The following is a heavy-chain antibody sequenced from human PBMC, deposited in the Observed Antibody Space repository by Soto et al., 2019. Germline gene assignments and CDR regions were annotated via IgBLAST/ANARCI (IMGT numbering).Heavy chain of an antibody. Sequence: AGGSLRLSCAASGFTFSSYGMHWVRQAPGKGLKWVAVISYDGSNKYYADSVKGRFTISRDNSKNTLYLQMNSLRAEDTAVYYCAKDFDDSSESYYYYGMDVWGQGTTVTVSS. CDR1: GFTFSSYG. CDR2: ISYDGSNK. D-gene: IGHD3-22*01. CDR3: AKDFDDSSESYYYYGMDV. J-gene: IGHJ6*02. V-gene: IGHV3-30*18.